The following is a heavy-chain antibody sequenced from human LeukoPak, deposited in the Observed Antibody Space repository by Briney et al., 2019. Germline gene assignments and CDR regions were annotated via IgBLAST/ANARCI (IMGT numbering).Heavy chain of an antibody. D-gene: IGHD3-3*01. V-gene: IGHV3-21*01. CDR3: ARDRPTGASRVFVVQ. Sequence: GGSLRLSCAASGFTFSSFAMTWVRQAPGKGLEWVSSMSSGGTYIYYPDSVRGRLTISRDNAKISLFLLMNNLRAEDTAVYYCARDRPTGASRVFVVQWGQGTLVTVSS. J-gene: IGHJ4*02. CDR1: GFTFSSFA. CDR2: MSSGGTYI.